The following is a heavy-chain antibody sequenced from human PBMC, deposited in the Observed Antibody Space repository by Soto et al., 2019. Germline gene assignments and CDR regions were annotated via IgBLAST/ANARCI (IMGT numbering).Heavy chain of an antibody. J-gene: IGHJ4*02. Sequence: QVQLVQSGAEVKKPGSSVKVSCKASGGTFSSYAISWVRQAPGQGLEWMGGIIPIFGTANYAQKFQGRVTITAXXSXSXXYMELSSLRSEDMAVYYCARDRPAAGTRAPQRLDYWGQGTLVTVSS. CDR1: GGTFSSYA. V-gene: IGHV1-69*12. CDR3: ARDRPAAGTRAPQRLDY. CDR2: IIPIFGTA. D-gene: IGHD6-13*01.